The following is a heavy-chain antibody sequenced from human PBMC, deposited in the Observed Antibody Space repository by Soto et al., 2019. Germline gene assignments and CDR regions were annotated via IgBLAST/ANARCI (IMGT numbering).Heavy chain of an antibody. J-gene: IGHJ4*02. Sequence: QVQLQESGPGLVKPSETLSLTCTVSGGSISTFYWSWIRQPPGKGLEWIGYVFYSGSTNYNPSLKSRVIISVDTSKNQSSLKLSSVTAADTAVYYCARYNGGLDYWGQGTLVTVSS. D-gene: IGHD2-8*01. CDR3: ARYNGGLDY. CDR2: VFYSGST. V-gene: IGHV4-59*08. CDR1: GGSISTFY.